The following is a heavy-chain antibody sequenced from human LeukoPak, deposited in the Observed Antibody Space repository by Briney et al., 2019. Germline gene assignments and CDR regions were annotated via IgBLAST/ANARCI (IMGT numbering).Heavy chain of an antibody. V-gene: IGHV3-30*02. CDR2: IRYDGSNK. CDR3: AKDPSPAEYCSSTSCYQLYYYYYYMDV. J-gene: IGHJ6*03. CDR1: GFTFSSYG. D-gene: IGHD2-2*01. Sequence: GGSLRLSCAASGFTFSSYGMHWVRQAPGKGLEWVAFIRYDGSNKYYADSVKGRFTISRDNSKNTLYLQMNSLRAEDTAVYYCAKDPSPAEYCSSTSCYQLYYYYYYMDVWGKGTTVTVSS.